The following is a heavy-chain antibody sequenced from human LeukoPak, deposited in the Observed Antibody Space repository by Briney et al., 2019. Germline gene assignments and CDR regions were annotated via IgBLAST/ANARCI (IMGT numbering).Heavy chain of an antibody. CDR3: ARDEWSSYYDSSGWAFDI. Sequence: PGGSLRLSCAASGFTVSSNYMSWVRQAPGKGLEWVSVIYSGGSTYYADSVKGRFTISRDNSKNTLYLQMNSLRAEDTAVYYCARDEWSSYYDSSGWAFDIWGQGTMVTVSS. D-gene: IGHD3-22*01. J-gene: IGHJ3*02. CDR2: IYSGGST. V-gene: IGHV3-53*01. CDR1: GFTVSSNY.